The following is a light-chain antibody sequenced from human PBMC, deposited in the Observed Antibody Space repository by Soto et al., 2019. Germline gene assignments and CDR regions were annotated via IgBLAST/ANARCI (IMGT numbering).Light chain of an antibody. CDR2: GTS. Sequence: EIVLTQSPGTLSLSPGETATLSCRASQTIGRNYLAWYQQKPGQAPRLLIFGTSTRATGIPDRFSGSGSGTDFTLSISRLEPEDFAVYYCQQYASSPPYTFGQGTKVDIK. CDR1: QTIGRNY. J-gene: IGKJ2*01. CDR3: QQYASSPPYT. V-gene: IGKV3-20*01.